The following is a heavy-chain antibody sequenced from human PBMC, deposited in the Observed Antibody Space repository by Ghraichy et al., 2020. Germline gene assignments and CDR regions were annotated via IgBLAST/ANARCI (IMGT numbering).Heavy chain of an antibody. CDR3: ARGPGRGMVVELSYNWFDP. V-gene: IGHV3-21*01. D-gene: IGHD3-22*01. CDR1: GFTFSSYS. CDR2: ISTSSTYV. J-gene: IGHJ5*02. Sequence: GESLNISCAASGFTFSSYSMNWVRQAPGKGLEWVSSISTSSTYVYYADSVKGRFTISRDNAKNSLYLLMNSLRTEDTAVYYCARGPGRGMVVELSYNWFDPWGQGTLFTVSS.